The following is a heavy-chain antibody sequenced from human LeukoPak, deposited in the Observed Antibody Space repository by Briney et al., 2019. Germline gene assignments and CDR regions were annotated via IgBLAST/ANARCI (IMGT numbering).Heavy chain of an antibody. CDR1: GFTFSSCG. V-gene: IGHV3-30*02. D-gene: IGHD3-22*01. CDR2: IRYDGSNK. CDR3: AKDAYYDSSGVDY. J-gene: IGHJ4*02. Sequence: GGSLRLSCAASGFTFSSCGMHWVRQAPGKGLEWVAFIRYDGSNKYYADSVKGRFTISRDNSKNTPYLQMNSLRAEDTAVYYCAKDAYYDSSGVDYWGQGTLVTVSS.